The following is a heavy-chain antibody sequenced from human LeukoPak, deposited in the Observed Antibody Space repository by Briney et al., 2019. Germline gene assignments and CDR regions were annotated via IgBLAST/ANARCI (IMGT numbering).Heavy chain of an antibody. Sequence: GGSLRLSCAASGFTFSTYAMSWVRQAPGKGLEWVSGITGSGGGAYYTDSVKGRFTISRDNSKNTLYLQMNSLRAEDTAVYYCATEYSSGLYWGQGTLVTVSS. J-gene: IGHJ4*02. CDR1: GFTFSTYA. CDR3: ATEYSSGLY. CDR2: ITGSGGGA. V-gene: IGHV3-23*01. D-gene: IGHD6-25*01.